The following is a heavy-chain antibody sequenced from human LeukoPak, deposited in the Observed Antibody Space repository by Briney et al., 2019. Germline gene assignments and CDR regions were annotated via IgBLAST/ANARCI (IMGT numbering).Heavy chain of an antibody. Sequence: PGGSLRLPCAASTFTFSNAWMSWVRQAPGKGLEWVSSISSSSNYIYYADSVRGRFTISRDDAKNSLNLQMSSLRAEDTAVYYCARDRTGRGTYYFDYWGQGTLVTVSS. CDR2: ISSSSNYI. V-gene: IGHV3-21*01. CDR1: TFTFSNAW. J-gene: IGHJ4*02. D-gene: IGHD3-16*01. CDR3: ARDRTGRGTYYFDY.